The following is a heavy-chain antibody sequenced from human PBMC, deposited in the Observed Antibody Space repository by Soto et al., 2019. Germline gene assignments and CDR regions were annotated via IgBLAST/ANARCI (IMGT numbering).Heavy chain of an antibody. D-gene: IGHD3-10*01. Sequence: PGGSLRLSCAASGFTFSSYSMNWVRQAPGKGLEWVSYISSSSSTIYYADSVKGRFTISRDNAKNSLYLQMNSLRAEDTAVYYCARDLRSGWPGFDYWGQGTLGTVSS. V-gene: IGHV3-48*01. CDR1: GFTFSSYS. CDR2: ISSSSSTI. CDR3: ARDLRSGWPGFDY. J-gene: IGHJ4*02.